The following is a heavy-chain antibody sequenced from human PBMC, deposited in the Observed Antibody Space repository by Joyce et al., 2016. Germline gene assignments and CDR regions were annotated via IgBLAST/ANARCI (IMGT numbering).Heavy chain of an antibody. D-gene: IGHD3-9*01. CDR1: GFTFSKYG. Sequence: QGQLVESGGGVVQPGRSLGLSCAAVGFTFSKYGMHWVGQAPGKGLEGVAVISYDVSNKHYGNSVKGRFTISRDNSKNTLYLQMNSLRAEDTAVYYCAGGILTGYFDYWGQGTLVTVSS. J-gene: IGHJ4*02. CDR3: AGGILTGYFDY. V-gene: IGHV3-30*03. CDR2: ISYDVSNK.